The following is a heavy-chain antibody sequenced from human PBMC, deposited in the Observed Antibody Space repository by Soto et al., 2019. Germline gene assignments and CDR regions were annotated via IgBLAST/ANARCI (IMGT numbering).Heavy chain of an antibody. J-gene: IGHJ6*02. CDR1: GYTFTSYD. Sequence: QVQLVQSGAEVKKPGASVKVSCKASGYTFTSYDINWVRQATGQGLEWMGWMNPNRGNTGYAQKFQGRVTMTRNTSISTAYMELSSLRSEDTAVYYCARGRSDFWRPYYYYGMDVWGQGTTVTVSS. CDR3: ARGRSDFWRPYYYYGMDV. D-gene: IGHD3-3*01. CDR2: MNPNRGNT. V-gene: IGHV1-8*01.